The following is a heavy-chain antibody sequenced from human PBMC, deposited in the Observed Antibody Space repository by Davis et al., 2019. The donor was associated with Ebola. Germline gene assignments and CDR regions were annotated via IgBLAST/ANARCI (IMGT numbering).Heavy chain of an antibody. CDR1: RYTFTGYY. CDR2: INPNSGDT. CDR3: AREANQLLSY. V-gene: IGHV1-2*06. Sequence: SVPVSRMASRYTFTGYYMHWVRQAPRQGLEWMGRINPNSGDTNYAQKFQGRVTMTRDTSISTAYMELSRLRSDDTAVYYCAREANQLLSYWGQGTLVTVSS. D-gene: IGHD2-2*01. J-gene: IGHJ4*02.